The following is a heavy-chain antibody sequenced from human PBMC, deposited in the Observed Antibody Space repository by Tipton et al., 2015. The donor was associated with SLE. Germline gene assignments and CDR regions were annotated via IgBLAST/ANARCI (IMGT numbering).Heavy chain of an antibody. CDR1: GGSFSGYY. CDR3: AGDPRGMVRGVSYYDGMVV. D-gene: IGHD3-10*01. J-gene: IGHJ6*04. Sequence: TLSLTCAVYGGSFSGYYWSWIRQPPGKGLEWIGEINHSGSTNYNPSLKSRVTISVDTSKNQFSLKLISVTVANTAVYYCAGDPRGMVRGVSYYDGMVVWGKIAAVTVTS. CDR2: INHSGST. V-gene: IGHV4-34*01.